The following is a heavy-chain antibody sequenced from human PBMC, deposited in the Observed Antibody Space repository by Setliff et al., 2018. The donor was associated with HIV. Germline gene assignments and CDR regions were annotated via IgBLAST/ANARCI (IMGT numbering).Heavy chain of an antibody. Sequence: GASVKVSCKASGYSIINYGISWVRQAPGQGPEWMGWISPYTGNTDYAPRLLGRVTMTTDTSTSTAYLELRSLTSDDTAVYYCARARLQGIVTAVGPRDNCLDPWGQGTRVTVSS. CDR2: ISPYTGNT. J-gene: IGHJ5*02. D-gene: IGHD1-26*01. CDR1: GYSIINYG. CDR3: ARARLQGIVTAVGPRDNCLDP. V-gene: IGHV1-18*01.